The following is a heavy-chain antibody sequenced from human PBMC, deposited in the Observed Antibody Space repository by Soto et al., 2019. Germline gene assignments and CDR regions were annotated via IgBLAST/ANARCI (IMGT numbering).Heavy chain of an antibody. CDR3: ARMPYGDYRYYFDY. J-gene: IGHJ4*02. Sequence: SLRLSCAASGFTFSSYAMHWVRQAPGKGLEWVAVISYDGSNKYYADSVKGRFTISRDNSKNTLYLQMNSLRAEDTAVYYCARMPYGDYRYYFDYWGQGTLVTVSS. CDR2: ISYDGSNK. CDR1: GFTFSSYA. V-gene: IGHV3-30-3*01. D-gene: IGHD4-17*01.